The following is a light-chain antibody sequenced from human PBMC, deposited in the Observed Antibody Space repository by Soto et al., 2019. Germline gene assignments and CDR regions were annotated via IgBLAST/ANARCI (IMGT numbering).Light chain of an antibody. CDR3: QHYNSYSEA. CDR1: QSVSSS. CDR2: KAS. J-gene: IGKJ1*01. Sequence: TQSPGTLSLSPLERATLSFMASQSVSSSYLAWYQQKPGKAPKLLIYKASTLKSGVPSRFSGSGSGTEFTLTISSLQPDDFATYYCQHYNSYSEAFGQGTKVDIK. V-gene: IGKV1-5*03.